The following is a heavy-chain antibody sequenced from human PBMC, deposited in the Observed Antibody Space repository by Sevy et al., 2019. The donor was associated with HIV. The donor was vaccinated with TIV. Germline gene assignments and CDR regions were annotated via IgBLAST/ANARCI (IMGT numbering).Heavy chain of an antibody. CDR1: GFTFSSYW. CDR3: ARAYAHYGDSIGFYYGMDV. Sequence: GESLKISCAASGFTFSSYWMHWVRQAPGKGLLWVSLINGDGGSANYADSVKGRFIISRDNAKNTLYLQMNGLRAEETAMYYCARAYAHYGDSIGFYYGMDVWGQGITVTVSS. CDR2: INGDGGSA. V-gene: IGHV3-74*01. D-gene: IGHD4-17*01. J-gene: IGHJ6*02.